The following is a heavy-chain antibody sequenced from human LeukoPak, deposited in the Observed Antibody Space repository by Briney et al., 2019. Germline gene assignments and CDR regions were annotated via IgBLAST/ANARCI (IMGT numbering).Heavy chain of an antibody. J-gene: IGHJ4*02. V-gene: IGHV3-23*01. D-gene: IGHD6-13*01. CDR3: AKDVPDSSSWCPAHDY. CDR2: ISGSGGST. CDR1: GFTFSSYA. Sequence: GGSLRLSCAASGFTFSSYAMSWVRQAPGKGLEWVSAISGSGGSTYYADSVKGRFTISRDNSKNTLYLQMNSLRAEDTAVYYCAKDVPDSSSWCPAHDYWGQGTLVTVSS.